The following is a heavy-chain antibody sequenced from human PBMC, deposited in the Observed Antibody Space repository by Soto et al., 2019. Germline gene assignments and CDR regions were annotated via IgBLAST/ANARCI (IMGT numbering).Heavy chain of an antibody. Sequence: SETLSLTCTVSGGSISSYYWSWIRQPPGKGLEWIGYIYYSGSTNYNPSLKSRVTISVDTSKNQFSLKLSSVTAADTAVYYCARGGDSSGYPSDAFDIWGQGTMVTV. J-gene: IGHJ3*02. CDR3: ARGGDSSGYPSDAFDI. D-gene: IGHD3-22*01. V-gene: IGHV4-59*01. CDR2: IYYSGST. CDR1: GGSISSYY.